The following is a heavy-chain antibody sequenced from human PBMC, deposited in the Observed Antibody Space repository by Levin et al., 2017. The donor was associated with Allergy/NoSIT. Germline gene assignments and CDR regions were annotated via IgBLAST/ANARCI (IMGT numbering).Heavy chain of an antibody. Sequence: GESLKISCAASGFTFSSYGMHWVRQAPGKGLEWVAVISYDGSNKYYADSVKGRFTISRDNSKNTLYLQMNSLRAEDTAVYYCAKGAMIVVVTSPFDYWGQGTLVTVSS. D-gene: IGHD3-22*01. V-gene: IGHV3-30*18. CDR3: AKGAMIVVVTSPFDY. J-gene: IGHJ4*02. CDR2: ISYDGSNK. CDR1: GFTFSSYG.